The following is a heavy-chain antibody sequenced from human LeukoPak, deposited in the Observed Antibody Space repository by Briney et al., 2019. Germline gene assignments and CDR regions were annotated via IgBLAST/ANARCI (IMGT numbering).Heavy chain of an antibody. CDR2: MNPNSGNT. Sequence: ASVKVSCKASGYTFTSYDINWVRQATGQGLEWMGWMNPNSGNTGYAQKFQGRVTMTRNTSISTAYMELSSLRSEDTAVYYCERDCSSTSCYTEGHAFDIWGQGTMVNVSS. J-gene: IGHJ3*02. CDR3: ERDCSSTSCYTEGHAFDI. D-gene: IGHD2-2*02. CDR1: GYTFTSYD. V-gene: IGHV1-8*01.